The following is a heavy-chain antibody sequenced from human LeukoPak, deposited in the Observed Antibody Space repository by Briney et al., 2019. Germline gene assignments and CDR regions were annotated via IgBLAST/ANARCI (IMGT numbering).Heavy chain of an antibody. CDR3: ARESRPRRITIFGVVIPGGWFDP. D-gene: IGHD3-3*01. Sequence: SETLSLTCTVSGASVSGSPYYWSWIRQPPGKGLEWIGEINHSGSTNYNPSLKSRVTISVDTSKNQFSLKLSSVTAADTAVYYCARESRPRRITIFGVVIPGGWFDPWGQGTLVTVSS. CDR1: GASVSGSPYY. J-gene: IGHJ5*02. V-gene: IGHV4-39*07. CDR2: INHSGST.